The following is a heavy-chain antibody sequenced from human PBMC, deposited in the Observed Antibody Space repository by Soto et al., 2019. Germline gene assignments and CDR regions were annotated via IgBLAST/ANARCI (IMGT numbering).Heavy chain of an antibody. CDR1: GFTFSSYW. J-gene: IGHJ6*03. D-gene: IGHD3-16*01. CDR3: ARDMRKGIWGPYYYYMDV. V-gene: IGHV3-7*01. Sequence: PGGSLRLSCAASGFTFSSYWMSWVRHVPGKGLEWVANIKQDGSEKYYVDSVKGRFTISGDNAKNSLYLQMNSLRAEDTAVYYCARDMRKGIWGPYYYYMDVWSQGTTVTVS. CDR2: IKQDGSEK.